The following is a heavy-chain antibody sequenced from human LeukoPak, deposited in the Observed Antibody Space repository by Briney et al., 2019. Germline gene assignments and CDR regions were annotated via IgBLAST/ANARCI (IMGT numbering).Heavy chain of an antibody. CDR1: GGSFSGYY. D-gene: IGHD2-15*01. V-gene: IGHV4-34*01. CDR3: ARDSTESMVAFDY. Sequence: SETLSLTCAVYGGSFSGYYWSWIRQPPGKGLEWIGEINHSGSTNYNPSLKSRVTISVDTSKNQFSLKLSSVTAADTAVYYCARDSTESMVAFDYWGQGTLVTVSS. J-gene: IGHJ4*02. CDR2: INHSGST.